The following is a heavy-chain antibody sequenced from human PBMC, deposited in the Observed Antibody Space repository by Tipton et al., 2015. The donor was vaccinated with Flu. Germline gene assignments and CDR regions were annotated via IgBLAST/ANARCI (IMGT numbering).Heavy chain of an antibody. CDR1: GFTFSIYA. J-gene: IGHJ4*02. D-gene: IGHD6-19*01. CDR3: AKVIPEKVAGLDY. V-gene: IGHV3-23*01. Sequence: SLRLSCAASGFTFSIYAMSWVRQAPGKRLEWISAISGGGGGTYYADSVKGRFTISRDNSKNTLYLRMNSLRAEDTAIYYCAKVIPEKVAGLDYWGQGTLVTVSP. CDR2: ISGGGGGT.